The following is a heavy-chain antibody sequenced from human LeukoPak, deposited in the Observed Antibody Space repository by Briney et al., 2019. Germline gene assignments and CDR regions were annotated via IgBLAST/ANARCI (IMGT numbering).Heavy chain of an antibody. CDR3: ARAESRDGYNSDYFDY. CDR2: INHSGST. Sequence: SETLSLTCAVYGGSFSGYYWSWIRQPPGKGLEWIGEINHSGSTDYNPSLKSRVTISVDTSKNQFSLKLSSVTAADTAVYYCARAESRDGYNSDYFDYWGQGTLVTVSS. J-gene: IGHJ4*02. D-gene: IGHD5-24*01. CDR1: GGSFSGYY. V-gene: IGHV4-34*01.